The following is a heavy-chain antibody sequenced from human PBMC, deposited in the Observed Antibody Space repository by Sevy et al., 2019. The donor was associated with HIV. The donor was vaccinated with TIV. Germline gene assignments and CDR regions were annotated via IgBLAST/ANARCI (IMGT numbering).Heavy chain of an antibody. CDR3: AREGCTKPHDY. Sequence: GGSLRLSCAASGFTFSKYSMSWVRQPPGKGLEWVSTLSFGCGEINYADSMKGRFTISRDNSKSSVYLQMNNQGPEDTAVDYGAREGCTKPHDYWGQGTLVTVSS. J-gene: IGHJ4*02. D-gene: IGHD2-8*01. V-gene: IGHV3-23*01. CDR1: GFTFSKYS. CDR2: LSFGCGEI.